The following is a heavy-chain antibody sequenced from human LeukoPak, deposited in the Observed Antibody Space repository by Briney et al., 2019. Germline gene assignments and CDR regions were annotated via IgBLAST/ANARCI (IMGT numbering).Heavy chain of an antibody. CDR2: IKSKTDGGTT. D-gene: IGHD3-9*01. CDR3: TTSFFDWLLNFDY. J-gene: IGHJ4*02. Sequence: GGSLRLSCTASGFTFSNAWMSWVRQAPGKGLEWVGRIKSKTDGGTTDYAAPVKGRSTISRDDSKNTLYLQMNSLKTEDTAVYYCTTSFFDWLLNFDYWGQGTLVTVSS. CDR1: GFTFSNAW. V-gene: IGHV3-15*01.